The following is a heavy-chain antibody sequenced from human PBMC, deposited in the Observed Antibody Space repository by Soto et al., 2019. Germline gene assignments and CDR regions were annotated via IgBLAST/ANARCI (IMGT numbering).Heavy chain of an antibody. J-gene: IGHJ6*02. Sequence: ARTLSLTCAISGDSVSSNSAAWNWIRQSPSRGLEWLGRTYYRSKWYNDYAVSVKSRITINPDTSKNQFSLQLNSVTPEDTAVYYCARDRVGYPAVPPPVLQNYYYYGMDVWGQGTTDTVSS. V-gene: IGHV6-1*01. D-gene: IGHD2-15*01. CDR2: TYYRSKWYN. CDR1: GDSVSSNSAA. CDR3: ARDRVGYPAVPPPVLQNYYYYGMDV.